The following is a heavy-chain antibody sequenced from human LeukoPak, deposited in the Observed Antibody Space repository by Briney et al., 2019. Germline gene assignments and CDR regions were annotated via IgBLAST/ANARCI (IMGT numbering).Heavy chain of an antibody. Sequence: ASVKVSCKASGYTFTSYDINWVRQATGQGLEWMGWMNPNSGNTGHAQKFQGRLTMTRDTSTNTAYMELSSLRSEDTAVYYCARGGDIAVVPAAMVGPWGQGTLVTVSS. CDR1: GYTFTSYD. CDR3: ARGGDIAVVPAAMVGP. CDR2: MNPNSGNT. J-gene: IGHJ5*02. V-gene: IGHV1-8*01. D-gene: IGHD2-2*01.